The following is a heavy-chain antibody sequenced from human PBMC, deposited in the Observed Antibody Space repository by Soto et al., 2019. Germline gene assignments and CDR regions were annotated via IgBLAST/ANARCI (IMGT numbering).Heavy chain of an antibody. Sequence: TSETLSLTCTVSGGSISSNYWSWIRQPPGKGLEWIGYIYYSGSTNYNPSLNSRVTISVDPSKNHFSLKLSSVTAADTAVYYCARDRLDGMDVWGQGTTVTVSS. CDR3: ARDRLDGMDV. CDR2: IYYSGST. J-gene: IGHJ6*02. CDR1: GGSISSNY. V-gene: IGHV4-59*01.